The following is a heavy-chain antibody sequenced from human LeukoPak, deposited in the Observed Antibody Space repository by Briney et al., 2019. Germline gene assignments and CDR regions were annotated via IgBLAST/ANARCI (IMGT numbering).Heavy chain of an antibody. CDR3: ARDDSNDY. CDR2: ISYDGSNK. D-gene: IGHD2-21*02. J-gene: IGHJ4*02. CDR1: GFTFSSYA. Sequence: PGGSLRLSCAASGFTFSSYAMHWVRQAPGKGLEWVAVISYDGSNKYYADSVKGRFTISRDNSKNTLYLQMNSLRAEDTAVYYCARDDSNDYWGQGTLVTVSS. V-gene: IGHV3-30-3*01.